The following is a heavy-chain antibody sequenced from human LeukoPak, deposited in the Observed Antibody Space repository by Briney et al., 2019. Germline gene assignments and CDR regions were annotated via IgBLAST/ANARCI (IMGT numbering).Heavy chain of an antibody. CDR3: ARLSPLEQGLWFDP. Sequence: SSETLSLTCTVSGGSVSSDYWSWIRQPPGKGLEWIGYNYNSVDTHYNPSLKSRVTISVDTSKNQFSLKLSSVTAADTAVYYCARLSPLEQGLWFDPWGQGTLVTVSS. J-gene: IGHJ5*02. D-gene: IGHD1/OR15-1a*01. V-gene: IGHV4-59*08. CDR2: NYNSVDT. CDR1: GGSVSSDY.